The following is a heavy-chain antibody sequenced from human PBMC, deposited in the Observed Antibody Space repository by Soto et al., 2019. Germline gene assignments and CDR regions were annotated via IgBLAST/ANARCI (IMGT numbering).Heavy chain of an antibody. Sequence: SATLSLTCTLSGAAVSIGSHYWSWIRQPPGKGLEWIEDIYHSGTTDYNPSLKSRVTISVDLSKNQFPLRLDSVTAADTAVYYWARDRTDDLNYFEDFDIWGK. V-gene: IGHV4-61*01. CDR3: ARDRTDDLNYFEDFDI. J-gene: IGHJ3*02. CDR1: GAAVSIGSHY. CDR2: IYHSGTT. D-gene: IGHD3-9*01.